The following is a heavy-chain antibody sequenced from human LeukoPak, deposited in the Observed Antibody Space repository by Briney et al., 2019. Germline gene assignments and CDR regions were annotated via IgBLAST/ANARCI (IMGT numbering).Heavy chain of an antibody. CDR1: GGSISSGGYY. D-gene: IGHD3-22*01. V-gene: IGHV4-31*03. J-gene: IGHJ3*02. CDR3: ARDRLTYYYDSSGYYDRVLDAFDI. CDR2: IYYSGST. Sequence: SETLSLTCTVSGGSISSGGYYWSWIRQHPGKGLEWIGYIYYSGSTYYNPSLKSRVTISVDTSKNQFSLKLSSVTAAGTAVYYCARDRLTYYYDSSGYYDRVLDAFDIWGQGTMVTVSS.